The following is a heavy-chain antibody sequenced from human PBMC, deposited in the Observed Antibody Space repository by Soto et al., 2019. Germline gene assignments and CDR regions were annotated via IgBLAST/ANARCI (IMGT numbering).Heavy chain of an antibody. V-gene: IGHV4-59*12. CDR2: IYDSGST. Sequence: SETLSLTCTVSDGSIHSYYWSWLRQPPGKGLEWIGYIYDSGSTIYNPSLKSRVTISVDRPNNQFSLKLRSVTAADTAIYYCAGDIRSGSYRFDYWGQGTLVTVS. CDR1: DGSIHSYY. D-gene: IGHD1-26*01. J-gene: IGHJ4*02. CDR3: AGDIRSGSYRFDY.